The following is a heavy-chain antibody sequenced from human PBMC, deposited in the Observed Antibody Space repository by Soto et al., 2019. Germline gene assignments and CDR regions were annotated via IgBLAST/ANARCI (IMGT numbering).Heavy chain of an antibody. D-gene: IGHD3-22*01. J-gene: IGHJ5*02. CDR1: GYTFTGYY. CDR3: ARSVSPTDLHYSDSQDYYNWFDP. V-gene: IGHV1-2*02. CDR2: INPKSGGT. Sequence: ASVEVSCKASGYTFTGYYLHWVRQAPGQGLEWMGWINPKSGGTKYAQNFQGRVTMTRDTSISTAYMGLSRLRSDDTAVYYCARSVSPTDLHYSDSQDYYNWFDPWGQGILVTFSS.